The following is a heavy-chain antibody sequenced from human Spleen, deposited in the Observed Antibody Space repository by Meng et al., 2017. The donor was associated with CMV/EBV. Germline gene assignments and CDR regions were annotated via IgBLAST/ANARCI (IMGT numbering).Heavy chain of an antibody. CDR1: GFTFSSYA. Sequence: GESLKISCAASGFTFSSYAMSWVRQAPGKGLEWVAGINWNGRDTGYADSVKGRFTISRDNANNSLHLQINSLRAEDTAVYYCVRLPIVGFSNNWYDFWGQGAMVTVSS. J-gene: IGHJ5*01. D-gene: IGHD5-18*01. CDR2: INWNGRDT. V-gene: IGHV3-20*04. CDR3: VRLPIVGFSNNWYDF.